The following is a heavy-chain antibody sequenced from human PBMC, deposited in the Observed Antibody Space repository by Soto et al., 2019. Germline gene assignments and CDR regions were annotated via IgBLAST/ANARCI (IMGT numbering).Heavy chain of an antibody. CDR3: ARRGDYFDSSGDALDI. CDR2: INDSGST. CDR1: GGSFSGYY. D-gene: IGHD3-22*01. Sequence: QVQLQQWGAGLLKPSETLSLTCAVYGGSFSGYYWSWIRQPPGKGLDWIGEINDSGSTNYNPSLTRRVTISVVTSRNQFSLKLSSVTAADTAVYYCARRGDYFDSSGDALDIWGQGTMVTVSS. J-gene: IGHJ3*02. V-gene: IGHV4-34*01.